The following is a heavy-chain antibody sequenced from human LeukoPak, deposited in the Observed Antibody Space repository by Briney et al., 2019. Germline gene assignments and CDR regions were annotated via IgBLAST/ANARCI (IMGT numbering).Heavy chain of an antibody. Sequence: PSGTLSLTWAVSGGSISSSNWWSWVRQPQGKGLEWIGEIYHSGSTNYNPSLKSRVTISVDKSKNQFSLKLSSVTAADTAVYYCARDGVDTAMASYWYFDLWGRGTLVTVSS. D-gene: IGHD5-18*01. J-gene: IGHJ2*01. CDR1: GGSISSSNW. CDR2: IYHSGST. V-gene: IGHV4-4*02. CDR3: ARDGVDTAMASYWYFDL.